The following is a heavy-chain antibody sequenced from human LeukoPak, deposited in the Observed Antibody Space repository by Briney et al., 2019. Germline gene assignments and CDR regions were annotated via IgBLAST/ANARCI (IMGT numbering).Heavy chain of an antibody. J-gene: IGHJ4*02. CDR2: ISWNSGSI. CDR1: GFTFDDYA. D-gene: IGHD6-19*01. Sequence: GGSLRLSCAASGFTFDDYAMHWVRQAPGKGLEWVSGISWNSGSIGYADSVKGRFTISRDNAKNSLYLQMNSLRAEDTALYYCAKGYGQWPPEGDGYYFDYWGQGILVTVSS. V-gene: IGHV3-9*01. CDR3: AKGYGQWPPEGDGYYFDY.